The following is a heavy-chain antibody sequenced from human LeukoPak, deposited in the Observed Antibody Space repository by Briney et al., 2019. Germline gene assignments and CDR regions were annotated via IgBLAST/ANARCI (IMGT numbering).Heavy chain of an antibody. V-gene: IGHV4-30-4*08. CDR1: GGSISSGDYY. Sequence: SETLSLTCTVSGGSISSGDYYWSWIRQPPGKGLEWIGYIYYSGSTYYNPSLKSRVTISVDTSKNQFSLKLSSVTAADTAVYYCARLFGVDVDGDARDAFDIWGQGTMDTVSS. J-gene: IGHJ3*02. D-gene: IGHD3-3*01. CDR3: ARLFGVDVDGDARDAFDI. CDR2: IYYSGST.